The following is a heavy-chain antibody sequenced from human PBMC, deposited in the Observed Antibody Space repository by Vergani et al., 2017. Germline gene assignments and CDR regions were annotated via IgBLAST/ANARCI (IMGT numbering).Heavy chain of an antibody. V-gene: IGHV5-51*01. CDR2: IYPGYSDT. J-gene: IGHJ3*02. Sequence: EVQLVQSGAEVKKPGESLKISCKGSGYSFTSYWIGWVRQMPGKGLEWMWFIYPGYSDTRYSPSFQGLVTISADRSISTAYLLRSSLKASETAMYYCARLLVTAAPNDAFDIWGQGTMVTVSS. CDR3: ARLLVTAAPNDAFDI. D-gene: IGHD6-25*01. CDR1: GYSFTSYW.